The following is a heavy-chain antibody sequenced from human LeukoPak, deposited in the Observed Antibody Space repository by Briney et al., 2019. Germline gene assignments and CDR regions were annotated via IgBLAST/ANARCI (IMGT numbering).Heavy chain of an antibody. CDR3: AKDRQMATKGQYFDY. J-gene: IGHJ4*02. V-gene: IGHV3-23*01. CDR1: GFTFSSYA. D-gene: IGHD5-24*01. CDR2: ISGSGGST. Sequence: PGGSLRLSCAASGFTFSSYAMSWVRQAPGKGLEWVSAISGSGGSTYYADSVKGRFTISRDNSKNTLYLQMNSLRAEDTAVYYCAKDRQMATKGQYFDYWGQGTLVTVSS.